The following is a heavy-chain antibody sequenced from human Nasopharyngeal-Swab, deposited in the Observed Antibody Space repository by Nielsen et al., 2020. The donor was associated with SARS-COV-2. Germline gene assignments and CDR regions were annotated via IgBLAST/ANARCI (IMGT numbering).Heavy chain of an antibody. V-gene: IGHV3-53*01. J-gene: IGHJ4*02. Sequence: GESLKISCAVSGFIVSSTYMSWVRQAPGKGLEWVSVTEIGGITHYADSVKGRFTISRDSSTNTLYLQMHSLRAEDTAVYYCATPGTRCSGDTCNMWVFDYWGQGTLVTVSS. CDR1: GFIVSSTY. CDR2: TEIGGIT. CDR3: ATPGTRCSGDTCNMWVFDY. D-gene: IGHD2-15*01.